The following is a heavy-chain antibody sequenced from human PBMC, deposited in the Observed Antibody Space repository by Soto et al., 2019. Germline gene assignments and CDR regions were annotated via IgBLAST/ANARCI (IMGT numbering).Heavy chain of an antibody. D-gene: IGHD5-12*01. J-gene: IGHJ6*02. CDR3: ARAAGDSGYVYYYGMDV. CDR2: IWYDGSNK. V-gene: IGHV3-33*01. CDR1: GFTFSSYG. Sequence: PGGSLRLSCAASGFTFSSYGMHWGRQAPGKGLEWVAVIWYDGSNKYYADSVKGRFTISRDNSKNTLYLQMNSLRAEDTAVYYCARAAGDSGYVYYYGMDVWGQGTTVTVSS.